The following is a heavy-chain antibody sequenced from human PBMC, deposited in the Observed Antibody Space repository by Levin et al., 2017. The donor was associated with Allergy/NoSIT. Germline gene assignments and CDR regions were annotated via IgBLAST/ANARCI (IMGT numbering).Heavy chain of an antibody. CDR1: GFTFHDYA. CDR2: INWNGDRT. Sequence: GGSLRLSCAASGFTFHDYAMSRVRQAPGKGLECVSAINWNGDRTGYADSVKGRFTISRDNAKNSLYLQMNGLSAEDTALYYCARLRSGSSFDFWGQGTLVTVSS. J-gene: IGHJ4*02. CDR3: ARLRSGSSFDF. V-gene: IGHV3-20*04. D-gene: IGHD3-10*01.